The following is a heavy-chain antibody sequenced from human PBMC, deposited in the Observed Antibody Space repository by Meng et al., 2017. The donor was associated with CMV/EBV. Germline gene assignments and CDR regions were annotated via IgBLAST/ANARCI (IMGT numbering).Heavy chain of an antibody. CDR1: GGSFRGYY. J-gene: IGHJ4*02. Sequence: QAQLPQWGAGLLKPSETLSPTCAVYGGSFRGYYWSWIRQPPGKGLEWIGEINRSGSTNYNPSLKSRVTISVDTSKNQFSLKLSSVTAADTAVYYCAGGIAAAGTRYFDYWGQGTLVTVSS. V-gene: IGHV4-34*01. CDR3: AGGIAAAGTRYFDY. CDR2: INRSGST. D-gene: IGHD6-13*01.